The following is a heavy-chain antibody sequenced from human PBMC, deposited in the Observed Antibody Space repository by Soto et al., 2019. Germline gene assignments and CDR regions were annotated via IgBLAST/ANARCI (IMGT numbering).Heavy chain of an antibody. CDR2: ISAYNGNT. V-gene: IGHV1-18*01. J-gene: IGHJ6*02. CDR1: GYTFSNYG. Sequence: QVQLVQSGADVRKPGASVKVSCKASGYTFSNYGISWVRQAPGQGLEWMGWISAYNGNTNYAQRVQGRVAMTTDTPTSTAYMEVTSLTSDDTAVYYCARESGTMDYFYYGMDVWGQGTTVTVSS. D-gene: IGHD1-7*01. CDR3: ARESGTMDYFYYGMDV.